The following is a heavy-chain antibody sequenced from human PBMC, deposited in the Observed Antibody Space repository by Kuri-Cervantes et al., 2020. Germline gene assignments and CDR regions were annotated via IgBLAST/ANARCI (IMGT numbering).Heavy chain of an antibody. J-gene: IGHJ4*02. D-gene: IGHD3-10*01. CDR2: ISSSSSYI. CDR1: GFTFSSYS. CDR3: SVGLYDSGGVDH. Sequence: GESLKISCAASGFTFSSYSMNWVRQAPGKGLEWVSSISSSSSYIYYADSVKGRFTISRDNAKNSLYLQMNSLRAEDTAVYYCSVGLYDSGGVDHWGQGTLVTVSS. V-gene: IGHV3-21*01.